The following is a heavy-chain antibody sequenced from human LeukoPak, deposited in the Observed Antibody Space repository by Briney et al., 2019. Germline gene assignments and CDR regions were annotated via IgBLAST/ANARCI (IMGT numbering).Heavy chain of an antibody. CDR1: GFTFSSYG. CDR3: ASCSYGGKSIDY. J-gene: IGHJ4*02. D-gene: IGHD4-23*01. CDR2: ISYDGSNK. V-gene: IGHV3-30*03. Sequence: PGGSLRLSCAASGFTFSSYGMHWVRQAPGKGLEWVAVISYDGSNKYCADSVKGQFAISRDNSKNTLYLQMNSLRAEDTAVYYCASCSYGGKSIDYWGQGTLVTVSS.